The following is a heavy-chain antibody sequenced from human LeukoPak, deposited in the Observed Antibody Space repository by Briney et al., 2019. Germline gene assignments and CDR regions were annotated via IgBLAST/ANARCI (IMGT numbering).Heavy chain of an antibody. Sequence: PSETPSLTCTVSGGSISSGYYYWAWIRQPPGKGLEWIGSIYYSGITYYNPSFKSPVTISIDPAKNQFSLKLSSVTAADTAVYYCARRGGYCSSTSCYPAVVGKRNYFDYWGQGTLVTVSS. CDR3: ARRGGYCSSTSCYPAVVGKRNYFDY. J-gene: IGHJ4*02. D-gene: IGHD2-2*01. CDR2: IYYSGIT. V-gene: IGHV4-39*01. CDR1: GGSISSGYYY.